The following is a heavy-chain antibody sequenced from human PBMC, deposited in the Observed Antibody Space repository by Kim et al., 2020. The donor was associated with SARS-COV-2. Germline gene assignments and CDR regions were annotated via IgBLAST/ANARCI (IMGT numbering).Heavy chain of an antibody. Sequence: GGSLRLSCAASGFTFSSYAMHWVRQAPGKGLEWVAVISYDGSNKYYADSVKGRFTISRDNSKNTLYLQMNSLRAEDTAVYYCARSPMAVAGTTDYWGQEPWSPSPQ. CDR2: ISYDGSNK. V-gene: IGHV3-30*04. CDR1: GFTFSSYA. D-gene: IGHD6-19*01. CDR3: ARSPMAVAGTTDY. J-gene: IGHJ4*01.